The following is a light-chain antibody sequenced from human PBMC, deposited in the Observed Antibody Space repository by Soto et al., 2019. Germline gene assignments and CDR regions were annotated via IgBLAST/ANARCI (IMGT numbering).Light chain of an antibody. CDR3: SSYTSSSTLV. Sequence: QSALTQPASVSGSPGQSITISCTGTSSDVGGYNFVSWYQQHPGKAPKLMIFEVSHRPSGVSIRFSASKSGNTASLTISVLQAEDEADYYCSSYTSSSTLVFGTGTKLTVL. CDR1: SSDVGGYNF. V-gene: IGLV2-14*01. J-gene: IGLJ1*01. CDR2: EVS.